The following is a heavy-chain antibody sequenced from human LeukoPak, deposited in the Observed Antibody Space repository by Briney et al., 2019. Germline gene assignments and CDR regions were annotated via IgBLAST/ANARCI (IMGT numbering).Heavy chain of an antibody. D-gene: IGHD3-10*01. Sequence: GGSLRLSCAASGLTFSKYGMHWVRQAPGKGLEWVAVISYDGSNKYYADSVKGRFTISRDNSKNTLYLQMNSLRAEDTAVYYCAKRTYYYGSGTYANGMDVWGQGTTVTVSS. CDR3: AKRTYYYGSGTYANGMDV. CDR2: ISYDGSNK. J-gene: IGHJ6*02. CDR1: GLTFSKYG. V-gene: IGHV3-30*18.